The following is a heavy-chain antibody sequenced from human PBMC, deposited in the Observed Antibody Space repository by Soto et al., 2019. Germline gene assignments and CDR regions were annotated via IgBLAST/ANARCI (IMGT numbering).Heavy chain of an antibody. V-gene: IGHV1-18*01. Sequence: ASVKVSCKASGYTFTSYGISWVRQAPGQGLEWMGWISAYNGNTNYAQKLQGRVTMTTDTSTSTAYMELRSLRSDGTAVYYCARAPYSSSSPPVLFDYWGQGTLVTVSS. CDR1: GYTFTSYG. CDR3: ARAPYSSSSPPVLFDY. J-gene: IGHJ4*02. D-gene: IGHD6-6*01. CDR2: ISAYNGNT.